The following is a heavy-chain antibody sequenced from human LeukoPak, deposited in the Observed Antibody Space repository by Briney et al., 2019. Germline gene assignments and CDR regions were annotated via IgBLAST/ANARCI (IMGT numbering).Heavy chain of an antibody. D-gene: IGHD2-15*01. CDR2: IIPILGIA. J-gene: IGHJ6*02. V-gene: IGHV1-69*02. CDR1: GGTFSSYT. CDR3: ARLYCSGGSCYSGPCYYGMDV. Sequence: EASVKVSCKASGGTFSSYTISWVRQAPGQGLEWMGRIIPILGIANYAQKSQGRVTITADKSTSTAYMELSSLRSEDTAVYYCARLYCSGGSCYSGPCYYGMDVWGQGTTVTVSS.